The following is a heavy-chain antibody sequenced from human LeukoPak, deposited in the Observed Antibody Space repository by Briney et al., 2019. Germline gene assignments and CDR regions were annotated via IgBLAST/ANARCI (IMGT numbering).Heavy chain of an antibody. D-gene: IGHD2-2*01. V-gene: IGHV1-2*02. Sequence: ASVKLSCKASGYTFTGYYMHWVRQAPGQRLEWMGWINPNSGDTNYAQTFQGRVTMTRDTSISTAYMELSSLRSDDTAFYYCARCSSTNCGDYWGQGTLVTVSS. CDR2: INPNSGDT. CDR1: GYTFTGYY. CDR3: ARCSSTNCGDY. J-gene: IGHJ4*02.